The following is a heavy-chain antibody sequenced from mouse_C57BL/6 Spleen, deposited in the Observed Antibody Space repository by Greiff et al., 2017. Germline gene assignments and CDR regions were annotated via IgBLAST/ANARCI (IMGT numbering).Heavy chain of an antibody. CDR1: GYAFSSYW. D-gene: IGHD1-1*01. CDR3: ARDGSSYAADY. J-gene: IGHJ2*01. Sequence: QQSGAELVKPGASVKISCKASGYAFSSYWMNWVKQRPGKGLEWIGQIYPGDGDTNYNGKFKGKATLTADKSSSTAYMQLSSLTSEDSAVYFCARDGSSYAADYWGQGTTLTVSS. V-gene: IGHV1-80*01. CDR2: IYPGDGDT.